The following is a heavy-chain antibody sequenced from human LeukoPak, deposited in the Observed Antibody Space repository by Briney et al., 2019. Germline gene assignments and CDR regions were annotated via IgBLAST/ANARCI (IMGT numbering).Heavy chain of an antibody. Sequence: KSGGSLRLSCAASGFDFSFTWMSWFRQAPGKGLELVGRIKSKSSGGTIDYAAPVRGRFTISRDDTENMVFLQMSSLKTEDTAVYYCTTESGYKTARQRGFDSWGQGILVTVSS. V-gene: IGHV3-15*01. CDR1: GFDFSFTW. CDR3: TTESGYKTARQRGFDS. J-gene: IGHJ4*02. CDR2: IKSKSSGGTI. D-gene: IGHD5-12*01.